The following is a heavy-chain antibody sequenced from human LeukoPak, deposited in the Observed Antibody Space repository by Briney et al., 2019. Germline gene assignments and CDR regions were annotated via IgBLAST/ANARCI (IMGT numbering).Heavy chain of an antibody. Sequence: GGCLRLSCAAFGFMFSHSAMTWVRQTPGKGLEWVSGISESGGATYYAGSAKGRFTISRDNSKNTLYLQMNSLRSDDTAVYYCATVGVGWVAFEYWGQGALVTVSS. CDR3: ATVGVGWVAFEY. V-gene: IGHV3-23*01. D-gene: IGHD3-16*01. J-gene: IGHJ4*02. CDR2: ISESGGAT. CDR1: GFMFSHSA.